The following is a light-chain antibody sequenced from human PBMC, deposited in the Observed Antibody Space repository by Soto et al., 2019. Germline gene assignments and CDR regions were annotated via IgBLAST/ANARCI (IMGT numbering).Light chain of an antibody. V-gene: IGKV3-20*01. CDR1: QSISSYY. CDR3: QQYGSSPYT. CDR2: GAS. Sequence: EIVLTQSPGTLSLSPGERATLSCRASQSISSYYLGWYQQKPGQAPRLLMYGASNRATDIPDRFSGSGSGTDFTLTISRLEPEDVAVYYCQQYGSSPYTFGQGTKVEIK. J-gene: IGKJ2*01.